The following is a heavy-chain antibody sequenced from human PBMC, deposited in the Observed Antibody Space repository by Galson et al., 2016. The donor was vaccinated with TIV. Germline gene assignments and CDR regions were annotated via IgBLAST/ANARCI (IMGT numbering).Heavy chain of an antibody. J-gene: IGHJ6*02. Sequence: SVKVSCKASGYTFTNYGISWVRQAPGQGLEWMGWISGYDSNREYAQKVQGRVTMSIDTSTSTAYMEVRSLKSDDTAVYFCARYRGDSYGMDVWGQGTTVTVSS. D-gene: IGHD1-26*01. CDR3: ARYRGDSYGMDV. CDR2: ISGYDSNR. V-gene: IGHV1-18*04. CDR1: GYTFTNYG.